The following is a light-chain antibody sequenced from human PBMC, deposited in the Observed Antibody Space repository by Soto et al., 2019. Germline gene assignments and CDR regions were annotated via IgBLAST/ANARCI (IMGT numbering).Light chain of an antibody. CDR2: GAS. CDR1: QSVRSTY. J-gene: IGKJ2*01. CDR3: QQYGSSPYT. Sequence: EIVLTQSPGTLSLSPGQRATLSCRASQSVRSTYLAWYQQKPGQAPRLLIYGASTRATGIPDRFSDRGSGTAFMLTSSRLEPEDFAVYYCQQYGSSPYTFGQGTKLEIK. V-gene: IGKV3-20*01.